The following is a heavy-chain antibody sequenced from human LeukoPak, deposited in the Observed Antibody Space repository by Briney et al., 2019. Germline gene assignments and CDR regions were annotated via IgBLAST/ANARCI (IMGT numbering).Heavy chain of an antibody. CDR1: GFTFSSYG. J-gene: IGHJ4*02. CDR2: ISYDGSNQ. Sequence: GGSLGLSCAASGFTFSSYGMHWVRQAPGKGLEWVAVISYDGSNQYYADSVKGRFTISRDNSKNRLYLQMNSLRAEDTAVYYCAKRPRGNYLDPFDYWGQGTLVTVSS. D-gene: IGHD3-10*01. CDR3: AKRPRGNYLDPFDY. V-gene: IGHV3-30*18.